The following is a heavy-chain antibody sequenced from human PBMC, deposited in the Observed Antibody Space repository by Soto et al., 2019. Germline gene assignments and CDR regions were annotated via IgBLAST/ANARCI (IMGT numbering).Heavy chain of an antibody. V-gene: IGHV3-23*01. CDR3: AKDHSIAAASLLNYGMDV. CDR1: GFTFSSYP. D-gene: IGHD6-13*01. CDR2: ISGSGGST. Sequence: PGGSLRLSCAASGFTFSSYPMSWVRQAPGKGLEWVSAISGSGGSTYYADSVKGRFTISRDNSKNTLYLQMNSLRAEDTAVYYCAKDHSIAAASLLNYGMDVWGQGTTVTVSS. J-gene: IGHJ6*02.